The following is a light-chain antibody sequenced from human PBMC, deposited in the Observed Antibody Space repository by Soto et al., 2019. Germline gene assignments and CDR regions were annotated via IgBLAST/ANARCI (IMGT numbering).Light chain of an antibody. V-gene: IGLV2-14*01. Sequence: QSALTQPASVSGSPGQSIAISCIGTSSDVGYHSHVSWYQQHPGKAPKLIIYDVSSRPSGVSDRFSGSKSGNTASLTISGLRAEDEADYHCSSCASGDTLIFGGGTKLTVL. CDR2: DVS. CDR1: SSDVGYHSH. J-gene: IGLJ2*01. CDR3: SSCASGDTLI.